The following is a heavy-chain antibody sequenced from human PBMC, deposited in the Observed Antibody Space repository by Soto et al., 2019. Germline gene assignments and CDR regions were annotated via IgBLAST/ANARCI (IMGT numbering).Heavy chain of an antibody. CDR1: GGSISSYY. J-gene: IGHJ2*01. V-gene: IGHV4-59*01. CDR3: ARDYYDSSGYYTYWYFDL. D-gene: IGHD3-22*01. Sequence: QVQLQESGPGLVKPSETLSHTCTVSGGSISSYYWSWIRQPPGKGLEWIGYIYYSGSTNYNPSLKSRVTISVDTSKNQFSLKLSSVTAADTAVYYCARDYYDSSGYYTYWYFDLWGRGTLVTVSS. CDR2: IYYSGST.